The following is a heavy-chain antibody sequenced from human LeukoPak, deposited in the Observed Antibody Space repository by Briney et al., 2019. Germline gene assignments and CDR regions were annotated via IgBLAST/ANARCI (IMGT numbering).Heavy chain of an antibody. CDR1: GGSISSYY. D-gene: IGHD2-2*02. Sequence: SETLSLTCTVSGGSISSYYWSWIRQPPGKGLEWIGYIYYSGSTNYNPSLKSRVTISVDTSKNQFSLKLSSVTAADTAVYYCARQPGYCSSTSCYRGYYGMDVWGQGTTVTVSS. CDR2: IYYSGST. J-gene: IGHJ6*02. CDR3: ARQPGYCSSTSCYRGYYGMDV. V-gene: IGHV4-59*08.